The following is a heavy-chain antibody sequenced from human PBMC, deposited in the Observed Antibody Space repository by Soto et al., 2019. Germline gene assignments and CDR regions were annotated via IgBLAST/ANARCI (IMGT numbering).Heavy chain of an antibody. D-gene: IGHD5-18*01. J-gene: IGHJ5*02. V-gene: IGHV3-21*01. CDR3: ARDPRGYSYGYNWFDP. Sequence: VGSLRLSCAASGFTFSSYSMNWVRQAPGKGLEWVSSISSSSYIYYADSVKGRFTISRDNAKNSLYLQMNSLRAEDTAVYYCARDPRGYSYGYNWFDPWGQGTLVTVSS. CDR2: ISSSSYI. CDR1: GFTFSSYS.